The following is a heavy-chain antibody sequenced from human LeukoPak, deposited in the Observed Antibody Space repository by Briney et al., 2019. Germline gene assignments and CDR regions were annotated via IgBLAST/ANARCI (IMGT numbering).Heavy chain of an antibody. Sequence: PWRSLRLSCAASGFIFSSYAMHWVRQAPGKGLEWVAVISYDGSNKYYADSVKGRFTISRDSSKNTLYLQMNSLRAEDTAVYYCAKDIRSHYYYYMDVWGKGTTVTISS. J-gene: IGHJ6*03. CDR1: GFIFSSYA. V-gene: IGHV3-30*04. CDR2: ISYDGSNK. CDR3: AKDIRSHYYYYMDV. D-gene: IGHD2-21*01.